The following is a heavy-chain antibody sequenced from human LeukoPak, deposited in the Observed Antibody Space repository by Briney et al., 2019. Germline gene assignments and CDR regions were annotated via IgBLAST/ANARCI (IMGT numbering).Heavy chain of an antibody. Sequence: GGSLRLSCAASGFTFSSYAMHRVRQAPGKGLEWVAVISYDGSNKYYADSVKGRFTISRDNSKNTLYLQMNSLRAEDTAVYYCARSGRIHWFDPWGQGTLVTVSS. CDR3: ARSGRIHWFDP. CDR1: GFTFSSYA. V-gene: IGHV3-30-3*01. J-gene: IGHJ5*02. CDR2: ISYDGSNK. D-gene: IGHD2-15*01.